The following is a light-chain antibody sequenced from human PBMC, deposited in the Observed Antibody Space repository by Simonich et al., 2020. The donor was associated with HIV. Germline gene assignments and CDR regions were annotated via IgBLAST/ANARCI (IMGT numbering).Light chain of an antibody. CDR1: QSISTW. J-gene: IGKJ4*01. Sequence: DIQMTQSPSTLSASVGDRVTITCRASQSISTWLAWYQQKPGKAPNLLIYTASTLESGVPSRFSGSISGTEFTLTISSLQPDDFATYYCQQYNSYPLTFGGGTKVEIK. V-gene: IGKV1-5*03. CDR2: TAS. CDR3: QQYNSYPLT.